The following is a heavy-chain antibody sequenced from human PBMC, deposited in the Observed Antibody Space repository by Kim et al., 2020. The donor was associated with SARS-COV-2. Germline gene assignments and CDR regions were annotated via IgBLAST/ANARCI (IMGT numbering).Heavy chain of an antibody. CDR1: GGSFSGYY. CDR2: INHSGST. J-gene: IGHJ6*02. D-gene: IGHD1-26*01. CDR3: ARGAVGATGEYYYYYGMDV. Sequence: SETLSLTCAVYGGSFSGYYWSWIRQPPGKGLEWIGEINHSGSTNYNPSLKSRVTISVDTSKNQFSLKLSSVTAADTAVYYCARGAVGATGEYYYYYGMDVWGQGTTVTVSS. V-gene: IGHV4-34*01.